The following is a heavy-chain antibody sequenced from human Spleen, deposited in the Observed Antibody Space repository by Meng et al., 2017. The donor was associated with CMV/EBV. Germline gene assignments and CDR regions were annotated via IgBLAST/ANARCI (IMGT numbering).Heavy chain of an antibody. V-gene: IGHV4-39*01. CDR1: GVSIITDSYY. J-gene: IGHJ2*01. D-gene: IGHD3-3*01. CDR2: IHYVGST. Sequence: CTVSGVSIITDSYYWGWIRQPPGKGLEWIGNIHYVGSTHYNPSLKSRLTISVDTSKNQISLSLTSVTAADTAVYYCARRAYDDWYFDLWGRGTLVTVSS. CDR3: ARRAYDDWYFDL.